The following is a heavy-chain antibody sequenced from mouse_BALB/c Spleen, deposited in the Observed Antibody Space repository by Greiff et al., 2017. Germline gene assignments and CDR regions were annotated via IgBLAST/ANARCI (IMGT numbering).Heavy chain of an antibody. Sequence: EVMLVESGGGLVQPGGSRKLSCAASGFTFSSFGMHWVRQAPEKGLEWVAYISSGSSTIYYADTVKGRFTISRDNPKNTLFLQMTSLRSEDTAMYYCARFGGYYGAMDYWGQGTSVTVSS. CDR3: ARFGGYYGAMDY. CDR1: GFTFSSFG. J-gene: IGHJ4*01. CDR2: ISSGSSTI. D-gene: IGHD2-3*01. V-gene: IGHV5-17*02.